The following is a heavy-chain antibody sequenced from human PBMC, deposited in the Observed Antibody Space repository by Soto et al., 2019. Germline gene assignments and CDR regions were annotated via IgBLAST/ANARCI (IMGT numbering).Heavy chain of an antibody. CDR1: GFTFSSYW. CDR2: INSDGSTT. D-gene: IGHD2-21*02. V-gene: IGHV3-74*01. Sequence: EVQLVESGGGLVQPGGSLRLSCAASGFTFSSYWMHWVRQTPGKGLVWVSRINSDGSTTSYADSVTGRFTISRDNAKNTLFLQMNSLRAEDTAVYYCARVAVTQYHFDYWGQGTLVTVSS. J-gene: IGHJ4*02. CDR3: ARVAVTQYHFDY.